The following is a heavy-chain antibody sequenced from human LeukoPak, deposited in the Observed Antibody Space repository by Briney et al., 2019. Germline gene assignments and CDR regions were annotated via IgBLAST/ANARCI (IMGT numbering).Heavy chain of an antibody. V-gene: IGHV3-30*18. CDR2: ISYDGSNT. CDR1: GLTFSSYG. J-gene: IGHJ4*02. Sequence: GGSLRLSCAASGLTFSSYGMHWVRQAPGKGLEWVAVISYDGSNTYYADSVKGRFTISRDNSKNMLYLQMNSLRAEDTAVYYCAKPYYYGSRSYMDYWGQGTLVTVSS. D-gene: IGHD3-10*01. CDR3: AKPYYYGSRSYMDY.